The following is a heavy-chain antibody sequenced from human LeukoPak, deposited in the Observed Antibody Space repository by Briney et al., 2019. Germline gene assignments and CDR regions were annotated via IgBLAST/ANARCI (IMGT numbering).Heavy chain of an antibody. J-gene: IGHJ5*02. D-gene: IGHD2-21*02. CDR1: GFPFSSHA. Sequence: GGSLRLSCAASGFPFSSHAMSWVRQPPGKGLEWVSAISNGKTYYAGSVRGRFTISRDDSKNTVYLQMNSLRDEDTALYYCVREAGYCASVCLKSNWFDPWGQGTLVTVSS. CDR3: VREAGYCASVCLKSNWFDP. CDR2: ISNGKT. V-gene: IGHV3-23*01.